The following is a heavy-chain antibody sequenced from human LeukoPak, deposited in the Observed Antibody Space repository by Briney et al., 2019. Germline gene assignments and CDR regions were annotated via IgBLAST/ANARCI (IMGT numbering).Heavy chain of an antibody. V-gene: IGHV1-2*06. CDR1: GYTFTGYY. D-gene: IGHD2-2*01. J-gene: IGHJ4*02. CDR3: ARGIGDQYQLLI. Sequence: GASVKVSCKASGYTFTGYYMHWVRQAPGQGLAWMGRINPNSGGTNYAQKFQGRVTMTRDTSISTAYMELSRLRSDDTAVYYCARGIGDQYQLLIWGQGTLVTVSS. CDR2: INPNSGGT.